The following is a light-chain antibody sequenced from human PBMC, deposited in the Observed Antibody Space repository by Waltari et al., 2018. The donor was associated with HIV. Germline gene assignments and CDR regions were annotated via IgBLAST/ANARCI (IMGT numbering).Light chain of an antibody. Sequence: QSVLTQTPSASGPPGQRVPISCSGSSSNIGRTTVTWYQQLPGSAPQLLIYSNSQRPSGVPDRFSGSKSGTSASLAISGLQSEDEADYYCAAWDDSLNGVIFGGGTKLSVL. CDR3: AAWDDSLNGVI. CDR1: SSNIGRTT. J-gene: IGLJ2*01. V-gene: IGLV1-44*01. CDR2: SNS.